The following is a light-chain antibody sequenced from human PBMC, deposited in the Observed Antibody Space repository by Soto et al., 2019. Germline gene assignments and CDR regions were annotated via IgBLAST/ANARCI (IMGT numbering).Light chain of an antibody. CDR2: DAS. CDR1: QSVSNN. V-gene: IGKV3-15*01. Sequence: EILMTQSSTPLSVSPGEGGTLSCRASQSVSNNVAWYQQKPGQAPRLLILDASTRATGIPARFSGSGSGTEFTLTISSLQSEDFAFYYCQQYNNWFSITFGQGTRLEI. J-gene: IGKJ5*01. CDR3: QQYNNWFSIT.